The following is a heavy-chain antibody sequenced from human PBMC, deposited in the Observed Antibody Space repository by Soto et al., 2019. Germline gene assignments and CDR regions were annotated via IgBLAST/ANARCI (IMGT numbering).Heavy chain of an antibody. Sequence: ASATLSLTSSVSWGSIISGGYYWIWIRQHPGKGLEWIGYIYYSGSTYYNPSLKSRVTISVDTSKNQFSLKLSSVTAADTAVYYCARQPSSRLYYFDYWGQGTLVTVSS. V-gene: IGHV4-31*03. D-gene: IGHD6-13*01. CDR2: IYYSGST. CDR1: WGSIISGGYY. J-gene: IGHJ4*02. CDR3: ARQPSSRLYYFDY.